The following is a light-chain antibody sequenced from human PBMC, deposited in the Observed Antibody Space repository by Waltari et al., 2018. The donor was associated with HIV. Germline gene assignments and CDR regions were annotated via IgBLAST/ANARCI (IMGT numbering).Light chain of an antibody. V-gene: IGLV2-23*02. CDR3: CSYAGSTIP. CDR2: EVY. J-gene: IGLJ2*01. Sequence: QSALTQPASVSGSFGQSITISCTGTSSDVGGYNLVSWYQHHPGKAPKLIIYEVYKRPSGVSNRFSCYKSGNSASMTISGLHAEDEADYYCCSYAGSTIPFGGGTKVTVL. CDR1: SSDVGGYNL.